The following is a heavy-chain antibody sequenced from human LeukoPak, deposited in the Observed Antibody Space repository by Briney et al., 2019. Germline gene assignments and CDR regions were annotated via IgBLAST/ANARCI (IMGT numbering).Heavy chain of an antibody. V-gene: IGHV4-59*01. CDR3: ARGDFWSGFSVLPSI. CDR2: IYYSGST. D-gene: IGHD3-3*01. J-gene: IGHJ4*02. Sequence: PSETLSLTCTVSGGSISSYYWSWIRQPPGKGLEWIGYIYYSGSTNYNPSLKSRVTISVDTSKNQFSLKLSSVTAADTAVYYCARGDFWSGFSVLPSIWGQGTLVTVSS. CDR1: GGSISSYY.